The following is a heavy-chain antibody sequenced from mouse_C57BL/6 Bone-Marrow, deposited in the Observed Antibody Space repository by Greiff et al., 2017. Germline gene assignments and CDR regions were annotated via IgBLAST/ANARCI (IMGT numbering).Heavy chain of an antibody. CDR3: AKKERDYFYAMDY. D-gene: IGHD1-1*01. CDR1: GFSLTSYG. CDR2: IWRGGST. J-gene: IGHJ4*01. Sequence: QVQLKESGPGLVQPSQSLSITCTVSGFSLTSYGVHWVRQSPGKGLEWLGVIWRGGSTDYNAAFMSRLSITKDNSKSQVFFKMNSLQADDTAIYYCAKKERDYFYAMDYCGQGTSVTVSS. V-gene: IGHV2-5*01.